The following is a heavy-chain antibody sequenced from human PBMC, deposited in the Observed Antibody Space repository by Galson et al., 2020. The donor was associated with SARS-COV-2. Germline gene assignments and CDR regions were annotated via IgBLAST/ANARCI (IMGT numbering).Heavy chain of an antibody. J-gene: IGHJ5*02. CDR3: AGESSGWYGDDWVDR. Sequence: GESLKISCAASGFTFSSYSMNWVRQAPGQGLEWVSSISSSSRYIYYADSVKGRFTISSDNAKNSLYLQMNSLRAEDTAVYYLAGESSGWYGDDWVDRWGQGTLVTV. CDR1: GFTFSSYS. V-gene: IGHV3-21*01. D-gene: IGHD6-19*01. CDR2: ISSSSRYI.